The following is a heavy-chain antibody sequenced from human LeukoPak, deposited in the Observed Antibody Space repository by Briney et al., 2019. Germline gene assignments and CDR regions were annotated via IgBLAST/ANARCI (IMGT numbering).Heavy chain of an antibody. J-gene: IGHJ4*02. Sequence: LGGSLRLSCAASGFTFSSYSMNWVRQAPGKGLEWGSSISSSSSYIYYADSVKGRFTVSRDNAKNSLYLQMNSLRAEDTAVYYCARDRGYCSGGSCYSANFDYWGQGTLVTVSS. D-gene: IGHD2-15*01. CDR3: ARDRGYCSGGSCYSANFDY. CDR2: ISSSSSYI. CDR1: GFTFSSYS. V-gene: IGHV3-21*01.